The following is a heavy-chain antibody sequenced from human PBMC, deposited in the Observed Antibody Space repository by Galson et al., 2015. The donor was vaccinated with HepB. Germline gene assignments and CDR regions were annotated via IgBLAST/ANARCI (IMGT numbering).Heavy chain of an antibody. CDR2: TRNKANSYTT. Sequence: SLRLSCAASGFTFSDHYMDWVRQAPGKGLEWVGRTRNKANSYTTEYAASVKGRFTISRDDSKNSLYLQMNSLRAEDTAVYYCARVGVVVAATHDYWGQGTLVTVSS. CDR1: GFTFSDHY. V-gene: IGHV3-72*01. D-gene: IGHD2-15*01. CDR3: ARVGVVVAATHDY. J-gene: IGHJ4*02.